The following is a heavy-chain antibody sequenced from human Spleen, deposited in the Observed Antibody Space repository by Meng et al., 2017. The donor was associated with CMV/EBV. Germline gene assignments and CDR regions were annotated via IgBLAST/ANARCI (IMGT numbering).Heavy chain of an antibody. J-gene: IGHJ4*02. CDR3: GKDGGLWESPHYLDY. V-gene: IGHV3-23*01. CDR1: GFTFSSYS. Sequence: GESLKISCAASGFTFSSYSMNWVRQAPGEGLEWVSVVTSGNRTYYADSVKGRFIISRDNSKKALYLQMNSLIAEDTAVYYCGKDGGLWESPHYLDYWGQGTPVTVPQ. CDR2: VTSGNRT. D-gene: IGHD1-26*01.